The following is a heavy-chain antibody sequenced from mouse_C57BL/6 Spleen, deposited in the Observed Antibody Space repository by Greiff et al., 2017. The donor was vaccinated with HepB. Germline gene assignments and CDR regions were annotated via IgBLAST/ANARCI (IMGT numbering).Heavy chain of an antibody. CDR3: ARDLYGSSHWYFDV. D-gene: IGHD1-1*01. J-gene: IGHJ1*03. V-gene: IGHV5-4*01. Sequence: DVQLVESGGGLVKPGGSLKLSCAASGFTFSSYAMSWVRQTPEKRLEWVATISDGGSYTYYPDNVKGRFTISRDNAKNNLYLQMSHLKSEDTAMYYCARDLYGSSHWYFDVWGTGTTVTVSS. CDR1: GFTFSSYA. CDR2: ISDGGSYT.